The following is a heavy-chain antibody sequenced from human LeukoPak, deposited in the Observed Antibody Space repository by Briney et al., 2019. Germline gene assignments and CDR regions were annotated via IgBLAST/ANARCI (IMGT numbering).Heavy chain of an antibody. D-gene: IGHD3-10*01. J-gene: IGHJ4*02. CDR1: GFTFSSYA. Sequence: GGSLRLSCAASGFTFSSYAMSWGRQAPGKGLELVSAISGSGGRTCYADSVKGRFTISSDNSKNTLYLQMNSLRAAATAVYFCATQGRAVVRGVWGQGTLVTVSS. CDR3: ATQGRAVVRGV. V-gene: IGHV3-23*01. CDR2: ISGSGGRT.